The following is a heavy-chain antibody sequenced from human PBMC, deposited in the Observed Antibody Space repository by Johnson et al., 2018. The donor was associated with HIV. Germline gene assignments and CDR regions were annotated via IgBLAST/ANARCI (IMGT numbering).Heavy chain of an antibody. V-gene: IGHV3-30*02. D-gene: IGHD1-26*01. Sequence: QVQLVESGGGVVQPGGSLRLSCAASGFTFSSYGMHWVRQAPGKGLEWVAFIRYDGSNKYYAASVTGRFIISRDNSKNTLYLQMNSLRAEDTAVYYCAKSLDGATAQDAFDIWGQGTMVTVSS. CDR1: GFTFSSYG. CDR2: IRYDGSNK. CDR3: AKSLDGATAQDAFDI. J-gene: IGHJ3*02.